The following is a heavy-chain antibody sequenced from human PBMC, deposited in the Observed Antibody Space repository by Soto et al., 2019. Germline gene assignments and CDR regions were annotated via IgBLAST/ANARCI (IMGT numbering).Heavy chain of an antibody. CDR2: ISYDGSNK. J-gene: IGHJ3*02. CDR3: ASTGDYGGADNDAFDI. D-gene: IGHD4-17*01. Sequence: GGSLRLSCAASGFTFSSYGMHWVRQAPGKGLEWVAVISYDGSNKYYADSVKGRFTISRDNSKNTLYLQMNSLRAEDTAVYYCASTGDYGGADNDAFDIWGQGTMVTVSS. V-gene: IGHV3-30*03. CDR1: GFTFSSYG.